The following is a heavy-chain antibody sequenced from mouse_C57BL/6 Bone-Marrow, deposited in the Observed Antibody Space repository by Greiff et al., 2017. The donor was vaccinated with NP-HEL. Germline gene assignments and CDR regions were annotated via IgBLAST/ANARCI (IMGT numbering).Heavy chain of an antibody. CDR3: AREVYYYGTGYFDV. CDR1: GYTFTSYW. V-gene: IGHV1-69*01. D-gene: IGHD1-1*01. CDR2: IDPSDSYT. Sequence: QVQLQQPGAELVMPGASVKLSCKASGYTFTSYWMHWVKQRPGQGLEWIGEIDPSDSYTNYNQKFKGKSTLTVDKSSSTAYMQLSSLTSEDSAVYYCAREVYYYGTGYFDVWGTGTTVTVSS. J-gene: IGHJ1*03.